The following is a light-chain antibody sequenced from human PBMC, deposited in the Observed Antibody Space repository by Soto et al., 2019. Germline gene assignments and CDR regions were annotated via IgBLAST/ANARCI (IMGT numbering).Light chain of an antibody. Sequence: QSALTQPVSVSGSPGQSITISCTGTSSDVGAYNFVSWHQQHPGKAPKLMIYNVYDRPSGISYRSSGSKSGNTASLTISGLQGEDEADYYCSAYTVSRTYVFGTGTKVTVL. V-gene: IGLV2-14*03. J-gene: IGLJ1*01. CDR3: SAYTVSRTYV. CDR2: NVY. CDR1: SSDVGAYNF.